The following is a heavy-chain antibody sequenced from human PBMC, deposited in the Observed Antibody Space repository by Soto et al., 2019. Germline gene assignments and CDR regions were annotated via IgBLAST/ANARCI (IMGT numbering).Heavy chain of an antibody. CDR2: IDPRDSYV. J-gene: IGHJ5*02. CDR1: GYTFTTFW. D-gene: IGHD2-2*01. CDR3: ARLYCTTSTCDSWFDP. V-gene: IGHV5-10-1*01. Sequence: PGESLKISCTGFGYTFTTFWISWVRQMPGHGLEWMGRIDPRDSYVNYSPSFPGHVTISADKSISTAYLQWGSLKASDTAMYYCARLYCTTSTCDSWFDPWGQGTLVTVSS.